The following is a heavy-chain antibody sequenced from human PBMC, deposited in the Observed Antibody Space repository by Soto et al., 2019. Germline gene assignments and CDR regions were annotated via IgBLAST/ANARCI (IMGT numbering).Heavy chain of an antibody. CDR1: EYIFTAYY. D-gene: IGHD5-12*01. V-gene: IGHV1-2*04. J-gene: IGHJ4*02. Sequence: QVQLVQSGAEVKKPGASVRVSCKASEYIFTAYYMHWVRQAPGQGLEWMGWINCDSGVTNYAQKFQGWVTMTRDTSISLACVELTRLTSDDTAVYYCARGDIVATISLDSWGQGTLVTVSS. CDR3: ARGDIVATISLDS. CDR2: INCDSGVT.